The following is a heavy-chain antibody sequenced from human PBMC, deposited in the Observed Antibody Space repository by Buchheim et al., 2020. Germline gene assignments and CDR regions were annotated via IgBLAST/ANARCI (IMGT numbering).Heavy chain of an antibody. V-gene: IGHV3-7*01. J-gene: IGHJ4*02. CDR2: INQYGSEK. CDR1: AFTFSAYW. CDR3: ARIPVAAARLGYFDS. D-gene: IGHD6-13*01. Sequence: EVRLVESGGDLVRPGGSLRLSCAASAFTFSAYWMSWVRQAPGKGLEWVANINQYGSEKYYVVSVEGRFTVSRDKAKTSLYLQMNSLRAEDTAVYYCARIPVAAARLGYFDSWGQGTL.